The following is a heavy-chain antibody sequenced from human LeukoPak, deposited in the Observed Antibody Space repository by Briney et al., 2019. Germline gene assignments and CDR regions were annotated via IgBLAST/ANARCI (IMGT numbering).Heavy chain of an antibody. Sequence: GGSLRLSCAASGFTFTSYWMSWVRQAPGKGLEWVANIKDDGSETYYVDSVKGRFTISRDNAKNSLYLQMNSLRAEDTAVYYCARIRADGDYRFDYWGQGTLVTVSS. V-gene: IGHV3-7*01. J-gene: IGHJ4*02. CDR2: IKDDGSET. D-gene: IGHD4-17*01. CDR1: GFTFTSYW. CDR3: ARIRADGDYRFDY.